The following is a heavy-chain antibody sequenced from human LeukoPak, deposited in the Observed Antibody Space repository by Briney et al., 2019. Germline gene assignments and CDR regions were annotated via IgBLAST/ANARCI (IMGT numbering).Heavy chain of an antibody. D-gene: IGHD1-1*01. V-gene: IGHV1-46*01. J-gene: IGHJ3*01. Sequence: GASVKVSCKASGYTFTSYYMHWVRQAPGQGLEWMGIINPSGGSTSYAQKFQGRVTMTRDMSTSTVYMELSSLRSEDTAVYYCAVGRPRNTTRLDDGYDFWGQGTMVTVSS. CDR3: AVGRPRNTTRLDDGYDF. CDR2: INPSGGST. CDR1: GYTFTSYY.